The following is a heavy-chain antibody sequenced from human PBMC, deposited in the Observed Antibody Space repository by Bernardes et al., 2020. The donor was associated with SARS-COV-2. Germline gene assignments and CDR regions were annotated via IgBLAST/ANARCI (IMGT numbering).Heavy chain of an antibody. V-gene: IGHV4-61*02. D-gene: IGHD3-3*01. CDR2: IYTSGST. CDR1: GGSISSGSYY. J-gene: IGHJ6*02. Sequence: TLSLTCTVSGGSISSGSYYWSWIRQPAGKGLEWIGRIYTSGSTNYNPSLKSRVTISVDTSKNQFSLKLSSVTAADTAVYYCARDWRTPYYYYGMDVWGQGTTVTVSS. CDR3: ARDWRTPYYYYGMDV.